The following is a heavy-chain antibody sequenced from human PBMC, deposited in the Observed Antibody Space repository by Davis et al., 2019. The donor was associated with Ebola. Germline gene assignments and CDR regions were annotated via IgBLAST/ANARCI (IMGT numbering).Heavy chain of an antibody. Sequence: GGSLRLSCAASGFTFSSYSMNWVRQAPGKGLEWVSSISSSSSYIYYADSVKGRFTISRDNSKNMLYLQMGSLRAEDMAVYYCARDSIVGATTSNWFDPGAREPWSPSPQ. CDR3: ARDSIVGATTSNWFDP. V-gene: IGHV3-21*01. CDR1: GFTFSSYS. CDR2: ISSSSSYI. J-gene: IGHJ5*02. D-gene: IGHD1-26*01.